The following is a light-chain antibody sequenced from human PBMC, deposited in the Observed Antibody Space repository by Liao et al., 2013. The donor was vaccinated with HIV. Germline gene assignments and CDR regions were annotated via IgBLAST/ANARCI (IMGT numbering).Light chain of an antibody. CDR2: KDS. CDR1: ALPKQY. CDR3: QSADSGGTSEP. Sequence: SYELTQAPSVSVSPGQTARITCSGDALPKQYAYWYQQKPGQAPVLVIYKDSERPSGIPERFSGSSSGTTATLTISGVQAEDEADYYCQSADSGGTSEPFGGGTRLTAL. V-gene: IGLV3-25*03. J-gene: IGLJ2*01.